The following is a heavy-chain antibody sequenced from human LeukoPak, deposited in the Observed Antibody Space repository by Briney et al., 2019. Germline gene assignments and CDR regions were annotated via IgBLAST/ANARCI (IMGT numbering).Heavy chain of an antibody. V-gene: IGHV1-18*01. J-gene: IGHJ5*02. Sequence: GASVKVSCKASGYTFTSYGISWVRQAPGQGLEWMGWISAYNGNTNSARKLQGRVTMTTDTSTGTAYMELRSLRSDDTAVYYCARSAPDYDSGNYYKGWFDPWGQGTLVTVSS. D-gene: IGHD3-10*01. CDR1: GYTFTSYG. CDR3: ARSAPDYDSGNYYKGWFDP. CDR2: ISAYNGNT.